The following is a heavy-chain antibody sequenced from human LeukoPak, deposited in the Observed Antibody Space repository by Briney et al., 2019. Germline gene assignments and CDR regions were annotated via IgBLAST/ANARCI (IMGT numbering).Heavy chain of an antibody. V-gene: IGHV4-59*01. D-gene: IGHD4-23*01. CDR1: GDSISTYY. CDR2: IYYSGST. J-gene: IGHJ6*03. CDR3: ARSRYGGTSTNYFVDV. Sequence: PSETLSLTCTVSGDSISTYYWSWIRQPPGKGLEWIGYIYYSGSTNYNPSLKSRVTISVDTSKNHFSLRLSSVTAADTAVHYCARSRYGGTSTNYFVDVWGKGTTVTVSS.